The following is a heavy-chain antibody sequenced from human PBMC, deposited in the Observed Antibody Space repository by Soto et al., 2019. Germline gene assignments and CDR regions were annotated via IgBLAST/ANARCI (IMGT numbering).Heavy chain of an antibody. Sequence: QVQLVESGGGVVQPGRSLRLSCAASGFTFSTYGMHWVRQAPGKGLEWVAVMSYDGNNKYYADSVKGRFTICRDNSKNTLFLQMNSRRAADTAVYYCAKDHLPSTVTTPGYWGQGTLVTVSS. CDR2: MSYDGNNK. J-gene: IGHJ4*02. V-gene: IGHV3-30*18. CDR1: GFTFSTYG. D-gene: IGHD4-17*01. CDR3: AKDHLPSTVTTPGY.